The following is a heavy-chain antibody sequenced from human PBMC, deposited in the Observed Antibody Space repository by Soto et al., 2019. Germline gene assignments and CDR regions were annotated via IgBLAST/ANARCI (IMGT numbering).Heavy chain of an antibody. CDR3: AKMAENIVATITALFDY. CDR1: GFTFSSYA. D-gene: IGHD5-12*01. Sequence: PGGSLRLSCAASGFTFSSYAMSWVRQAPGKGLEWVSAISGSGGSTYYADSVKGRFTISRDNSKNTLYLQMNSLRAEDTAVYYCAKMAENIVATITALFDYWGQGTLVTVSS. V-gene: IGHV3-23*01. J-gene: IGHJ4*02. CDR2: ISGSGGST.